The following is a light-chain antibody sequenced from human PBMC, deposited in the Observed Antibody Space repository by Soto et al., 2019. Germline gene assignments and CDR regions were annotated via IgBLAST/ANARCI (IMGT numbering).Light chain of an antibody. CDR2: SDD. V-gene: IGLV1-44*01. CDR3: AAWGDSLNTWV. Sequence: QSVLTQPPSASGTPGQRVTISCSGSSSNIGSNAVSWYQHFPGTAPKVLIYSDDQRPSGVPDRFSGSKSGTSASLAISSLRAEDEADYFCAAWGDSLNTWVFGGGTKVTVL. CDR1: SSNIGSNA. J-gene: IGLJ3*02.